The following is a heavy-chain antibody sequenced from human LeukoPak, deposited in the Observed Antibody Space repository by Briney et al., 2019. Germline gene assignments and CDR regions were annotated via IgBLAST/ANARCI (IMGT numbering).Heavy chain of an antibody. CDR3: AKDLRNIRTLVDLQMI. CDR2: ISGSGDGT. Sequence: GGSLGLSCIASGFTFSNYGMSWVRQAPGKGLEWVSIISGSGDGTLHADSVKGRFTVSRDNSKNTVYLQMNSLRAEDTAVYYCAKDLRNIRTLVDLQMIWGQGTLVIVSS. J-gene: IGHJ3*02. CDR1: GFTFSNYG. D-gene: IGHD2-8*02. V-gene: IGHV3-23*01.